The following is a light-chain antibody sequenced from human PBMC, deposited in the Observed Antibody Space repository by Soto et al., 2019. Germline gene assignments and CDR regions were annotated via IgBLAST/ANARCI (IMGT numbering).Light chain of an antibody. CDR1: LSLVNSDGNSY. CDR3: MQGRYWPS. CDR2: KAS. J-gene: IGKJ2*03. Sequence: DVAMTQSPLSLSVTLGQPASISCTSSLSLVNSDGNSYLNCFHQRPGQSPRRLLYKASNRDSGVAEGFSGSAVGHVFAQKISRVEAEDVVIYYCMQGRYWPSFGQGTRLEI. V-gene: IGKV2-30*01.